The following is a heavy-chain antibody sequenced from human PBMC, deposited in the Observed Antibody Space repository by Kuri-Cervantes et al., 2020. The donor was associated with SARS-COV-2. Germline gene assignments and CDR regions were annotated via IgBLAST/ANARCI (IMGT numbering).Heavy chain of an antibody. J-gene: IGHJ4*02. D-gene: IGHD3-16*01. V-gene: IGHV4-61*01. CDR1: GTSLRGGPNS. CDR3: ATGIDYGSTLVGF. CDR2: IYDDGTT. Sequence: ESLKIPRTVSGTSLRGGPNSLNWIRQSPGKGLEWIGYIYDDGTTSYKPSLRSRHTISLETSKNQLSLKLISVIPADSAVYFCATGIDYGSTLVGFWGQGTLVTVSS.